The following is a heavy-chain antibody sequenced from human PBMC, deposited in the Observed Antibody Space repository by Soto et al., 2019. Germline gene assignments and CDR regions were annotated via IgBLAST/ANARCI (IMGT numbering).Heavy chain of an antibody. CDR3: AGSIVVVSAADY. J-gene: IGHJ4*02. D-gene: IGHD2-21*01. Sequence: QVQLVQSGAEVKKPGASVKVSCKASGYTFTSYAMHWVRQAPGQRLEWMGWINAGNGNTKYSQKFQGRVTITRDTSAGRVYLGLGSLRSEDTGVYYCAGSIVVVSAADYWGQGTLVTVSS. CDR1: GYTFTSYA. CDR2: INAGNGNT. V-gene: IGHV1-3*01.